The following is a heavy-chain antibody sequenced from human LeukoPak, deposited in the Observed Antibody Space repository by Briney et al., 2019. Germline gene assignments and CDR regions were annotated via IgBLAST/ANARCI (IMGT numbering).Heavy chain of an antibody. D-gene: IGHD3-16*02. CDR3: ARAHVWGSYRSDFDY. V-gene: IGHV3-21*01. Sequence: GGSLRLSCAASGFTFSSYSMNWVRQAPGKGLEWVSSISSSSSYIYYADSVKGRFTISRDNAKNSLYLQMNSQRAEDTAVYYCARAHVWGSYRSDFDYWGQGTLVTVSS. J-gene: IGHJ4*02. CDR2: ISSSSSYI. CDR1: GFTFSSYS.